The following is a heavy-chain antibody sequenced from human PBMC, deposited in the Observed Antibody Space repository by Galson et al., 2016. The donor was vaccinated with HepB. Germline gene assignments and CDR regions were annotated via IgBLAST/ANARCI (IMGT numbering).Heavy chain of an antibody. J-gene: IGHJ4*02. Sequence: SLRLSCAVSGFTLSYHWMNWVRQAPGKGLEWVATIKGDGSEKSYVDSVKGRFTLSRGNSESSLFLQMDSLRAEDTAVYYCARLGGSGWTSDFWGQGTLVTVSS. D-gene: IGHD6-19*01. V-gene: IGHV3-7*01. CDR2: IKGDGSEK. CDR1: GFTLSYHW. CDR3: ARLGGSGWTSDF.